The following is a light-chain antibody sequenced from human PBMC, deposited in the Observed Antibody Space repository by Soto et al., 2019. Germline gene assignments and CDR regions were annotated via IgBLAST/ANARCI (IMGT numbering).Light chain of an antibody. CDR1: QSISSY. CDR2: AAS. Sequence: DIQMTQSPSSLSASVGDRVTITCRASQSISSYLNWYQQKPGKAPKLLIYAASSLQSGVPSRFSGSGSGTDFTLTISSLQSEDFTVYSCLQYHNLWAFGQGTKVDI. CDR3: LQYHNLWA. J-gene: IGKJ1*01. V-gene: IGKV1-39*01.